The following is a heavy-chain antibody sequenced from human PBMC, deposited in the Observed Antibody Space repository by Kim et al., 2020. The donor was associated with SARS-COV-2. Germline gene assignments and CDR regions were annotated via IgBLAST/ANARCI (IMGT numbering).Heavy chain of an antibody. CDR3: ARGRAGVVPSPILGLGPYYYYYAMDV. V-gene: IGHV4-34*01. Sequence: SETLSLTCAVYGGSFSAYSWIWIRQAPGKGLEWIGEVNHSGITKYHPSLKSRVTISVDTSKYQFSLKLPSVTAADTAVFYCARGRAGVVPSPILGLGPYYYYYAMDVWGQGTTVTVS. CDR2: VNHSGIT. D-gene: IGHD3-3*01. CDR1: GGSFSAYS. J-gene: IGHJ6*02.